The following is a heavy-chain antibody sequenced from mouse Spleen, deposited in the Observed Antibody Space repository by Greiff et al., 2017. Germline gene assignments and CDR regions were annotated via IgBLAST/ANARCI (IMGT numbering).Heavy chain of an antibody. CDR3: ARPPYGSSPYYFDY. J-gene: IGHJ2*01. V-gene: IGHV5-9-1*01. D-gene: IGHD1-1*01. CDR2: ISSGGSYT. Sequence: EVKLVESGGGLVKPGGSLKLSCAASGFTFSSYAMSWVRQTPEKRLEWVATISSGGSYTYYPDSVKGRFTISRDNAKNTLYLQMSSLRSEDTAMYYCARPPYGSSPYYFDYWGQGTTLTVSS. CDR1: GFTFSSYA.